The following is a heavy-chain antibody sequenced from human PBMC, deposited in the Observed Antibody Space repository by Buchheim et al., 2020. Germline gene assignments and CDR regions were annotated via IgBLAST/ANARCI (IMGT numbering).Heavy chain of an antibody. CDR2: IYYSGST. Sequence: QVQLQESGPGLVKPSETLSLTCTVSGDSITSSDYYWGWIRQPPGKGLEWIGTIYYSGSTNYNPSLKSRVTIFVDTSKNHFSLKMSSVTAADTAVYYCARQSEGSTSLFPMPYYYYYAMDVWGQGTT. CDR3: ARQSEGSTSLFPMPYYYYYAMDV. D-gene: IGHD6-6*01. V-gene: IGHV4-39*02. CDR1: GDSITSSDYY. J-gene: IGHJ6*02.